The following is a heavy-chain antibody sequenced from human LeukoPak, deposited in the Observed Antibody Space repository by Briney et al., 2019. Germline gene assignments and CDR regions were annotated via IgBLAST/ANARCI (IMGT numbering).Heavy chain of an antibody. Sequence: SETLSLTCTVSGGSISGWYWSWIWQPPGKGLEWIGYIYGSGYTNYNPSLKSRVTISVDRSKNQFSLKLSSVTAADTAVYYCARERGDYTPTYYYYYYMDVWGKGTTVTVSS. V-gene: IGHV4-59*12. CDR3: ARERGDYTPTYYYYYYMDV. CDR1: GGSISGWY. CDR2: IYGSGYT. J-gene: IGHJ6*03. D-gene: IGHD4-11*01.